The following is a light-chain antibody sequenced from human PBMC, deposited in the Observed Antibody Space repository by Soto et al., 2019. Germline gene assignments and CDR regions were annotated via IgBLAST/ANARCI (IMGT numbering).Light chain of an antibody. Sequence: QSALTQPASVSGSPGQSITISCTGTSSDIGAYNYVSWYQQYPGKAPKLMIYGVTNRPSGVSNRFSGSKTGNTASLTISGLQADDEADYYCFSHRSGDSHVFGTGPKATVL. J-gene: IGLJ1*01. CDR2: GVT. V-gene: IGLV2-14*01. CDR3: FSHRSGDSHV. CDR1: SSDIGAYNY.